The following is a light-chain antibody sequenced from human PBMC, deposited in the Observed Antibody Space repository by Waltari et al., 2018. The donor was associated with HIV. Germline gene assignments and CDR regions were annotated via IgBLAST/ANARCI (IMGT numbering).Light chain of an antibody. CDR2: GTP. J-gene: IGKJ1*01. Sequence: EILMTQSPAPLSVSPGERATLSCRANQSVNSNLTWYKQKPGQTPRLLIYGTPTRATDIPAKFSGSGSGTEFTLTISSLQSEEFAVYYCHHYNNWRETFGQGTKVEIK. CDR1: QSVNSN. CDR3: HHYNNWRET. V-gene: IGKV3-15*01.